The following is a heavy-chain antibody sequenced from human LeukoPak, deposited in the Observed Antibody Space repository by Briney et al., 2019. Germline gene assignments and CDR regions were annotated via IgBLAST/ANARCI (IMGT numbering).Heavy chain of an antibody. Sequence: KSGESLKISCKGSGYSYTTYWIGWVRQMPGKGLEWMGIIYPGDSDTRYSPSFQGQVTISADKSISTAYLQWSSLKASDTAMYYCGSRIGYSSSRSYYYGMDVWGQGTTVTVSS. V-gene: IGHV5-51*01. J-gene: IGHJ6*02. CDR2: IYPGDSDT. CDR3: GSRIGYSSSRSYYYGMDV. CDR1: GYSYTTYW. D-gene: IGHD6-13*01.